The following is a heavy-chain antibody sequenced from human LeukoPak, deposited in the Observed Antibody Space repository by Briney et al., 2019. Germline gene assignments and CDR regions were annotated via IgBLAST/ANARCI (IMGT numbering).Heavy chain of an antibody. D-gene: IGHD3-22*01. CDR2: IYHSGST. V-gene: IGHV4-4*02. CDR3: ARGYYYDSSGYYSTDRDGFEY. J-gene: IGHJ4*02. CDR1: GGSISSSNW. Sequence: PSETLSLTCAVSGGSISSSNWWSWIRQPPGKGLEWIGEIYHSGSTNYNPSLKSRVTISVDTSKNQFSLRLSSVTAADTAVYYCARGYYYDSSGYYSTDRDGFEYWGQGTLVTVSS.